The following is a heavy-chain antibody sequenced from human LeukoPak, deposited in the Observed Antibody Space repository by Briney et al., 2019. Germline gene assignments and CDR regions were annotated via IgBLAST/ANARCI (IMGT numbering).Heavy chain of an antibody. CDR2: INSDGSST. D-gene: IGHD1-1*01. Sequence: GGPLRLSCAASGFTFSSYWMHWVRQAPGKGLVWVSRINSDGSSTSYADSVKGRFTISRDNSKNTLYLQMNSLRAEDTALYYCAKGLTSIDWNDPFDYWGQGTLVTVSS. V-gene: IGHV3-74*01. J-gene: IGHJ4*02. CDR1: GFTFSSYW. CDR3: AKGLTSIDWNDPFDY.